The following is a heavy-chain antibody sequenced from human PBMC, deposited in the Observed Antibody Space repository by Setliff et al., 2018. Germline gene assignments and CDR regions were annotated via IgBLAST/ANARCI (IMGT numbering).Heavy chain of an antibody. CDR3: ARPQTGCSGGTCYPDAFDM. D-gene: IGHD2-15*01. Sequence: GESLKISCKVSGNGFTDLWIAWVRQTPGKGLEWMGIIHPADYDTRYSPSLQGQVTISADESIDTAYLQWSSLKASDTAMYYCARPQTGCSGGTCYPDAFDMWGQGTVVTVSS. CDR1: GNGFTDLW. J-gene: IGHJ3*02. CDR2: IHPADYDT. V-gene: IGHV5-51*01.